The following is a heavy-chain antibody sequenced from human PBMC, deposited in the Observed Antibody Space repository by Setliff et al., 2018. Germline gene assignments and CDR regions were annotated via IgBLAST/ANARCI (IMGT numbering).Heavy chain of an antibody. D-gene: IGHD3-16*01. CDR2: IRSNSFGGTT. J-gene: IGHJ4*02. CDR1: GFNFANYA. CDR3: ARVDDYIWGTFHSMDY. V-gene: IGHV3-49*04. Sequence: HPGGSLRLSCTGSGFNFANYAVSWVRQAPGKGLEWIAFIRSNSFGGTTEYAASVKDRFTFSRDDFASVAYLQMDSLKTDDTAIYYCARVDDYIWGTFHSMDYWGQGTLVTVSS.